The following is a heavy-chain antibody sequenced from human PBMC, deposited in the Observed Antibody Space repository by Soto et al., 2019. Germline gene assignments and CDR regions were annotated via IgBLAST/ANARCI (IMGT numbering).Heavy chain of an antibody. CDR3: ARDSGSYVNYFDY. CDR2: IIPIFGTA. V-gene: IGHV1-69*01. Sequence: QVQLVQSGAEVKKPGSSVKVSCKASGGTFSSYALSWVRQAPGQGLEWMGGIIPIFGTAHYAQKFQGRVTITADESTSTAYRELSSLRSEDTAVYYCARDSGSYVNYFDYWGQGTLVTVSS. D-gene: IGHD1-26*01. CDR1: GGTFSSYA. J-gene: IGHJ4*02.